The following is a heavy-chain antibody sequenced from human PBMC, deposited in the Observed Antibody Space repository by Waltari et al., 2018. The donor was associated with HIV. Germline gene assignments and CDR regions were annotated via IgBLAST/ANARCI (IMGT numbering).Heavy chain of an antibody. Sequence: QVQLVQSGPEMKKPGSSVKVSCQTSGFSFNDYSIHWVRQAPGRGLEWMGGSRTKSGDTNFAQKFQARVTMTRATAITTVYMQLSGLKTDDTAMYFCVRGQRAPLATSKYCFDFWGQGTLLVVSS. V-gene: IGHV1-2*02. CDR3: VRGQRAPLATSKYCFDF. CDR1: GFSFNDYS. J-gene: IGHJ4*02. D-gene: IGHD1-1*01. CDR2: SRTKSGDT.